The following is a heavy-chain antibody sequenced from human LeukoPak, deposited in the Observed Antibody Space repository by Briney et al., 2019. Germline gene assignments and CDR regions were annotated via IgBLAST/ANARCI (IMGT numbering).Heavy chain of an antibody. CDR1: GGSISSGSYY. Sequence: SETLSLTCTVSGGSISSGSYYWSWIRQPAGKGLEWIGRIYTSGSTNYNPSLKSRVTISVDTSKNQFSLKLSSVTAADTAVYYCARDSLGGLVGATEDYWGQGTLVTVSS. CDR3: ARDSLGGLVGATEDY. J-gene: IGHJ4*02. D-gene: IGHD1-26*01. CDR2: IYTSGST. V-gene: IGHV4-61*02.